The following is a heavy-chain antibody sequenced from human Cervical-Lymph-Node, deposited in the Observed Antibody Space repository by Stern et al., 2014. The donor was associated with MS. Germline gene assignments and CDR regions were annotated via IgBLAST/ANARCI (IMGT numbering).Heavy chain of an antibody. CDR2: IRGSGGST. D-gene: IGHD5/OR15-5a*01. J-gene: IGHJ4*02. V-gene: IGHV3-23*04. CDR3: AKLYEILSGRTWALTRYYFDY. Sequence: EVQLVESGGGLVQPGGSLRLSCAASGFTFSSYAMSWVRQAPGKGLEWVSAIRGSGGSTYYADSVKGRFTISRDNSKNTLYLQMNSLRAEDTAVYYCAKLYEILSGRTWALTRYYFDYWGQGTLVTVSS. CDR1: GFTFSSYA.